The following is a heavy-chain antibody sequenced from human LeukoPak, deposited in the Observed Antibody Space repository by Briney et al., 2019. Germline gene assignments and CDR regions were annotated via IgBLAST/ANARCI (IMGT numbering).Heavy chain of an antibody. CDR3: VRHRSDSGSSPIDF. V-gene: IGHV5-51*01. Sequence: GESLKISCKGSGYTFTSYFIGWVRQVPAQGLEWVAINRPGDSDTRYSPSFRGQVTVSADRSINTAYLQWSSPKASDTAMYYCVRHRSDSGSSPIDFWGQGTLVTVSS. CDR2: NRPGDSDT. CDR1: GYTFTSYF. D-gene: IGHD6-6*01. J-gene: IGHJ4*02.